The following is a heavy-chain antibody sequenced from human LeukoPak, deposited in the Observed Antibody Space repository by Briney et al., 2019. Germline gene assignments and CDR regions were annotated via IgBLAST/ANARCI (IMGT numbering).Heavy chain of an antibody. Sequence: GGSLRLSCAASGFTFSSYSMNWVRQAPGKGLEWVSSISSSSSYIYYADSVKGRFTNSRDNAKNSLYLQMNSLRAEDTAVYYCARDIPNGRNDAFDIWGQGTMVTVSS. D-gene: IGHD2-8*01. CDR1: GFTFSSYS. J-gene: IGHJ3*02. CDR2: ISSSSSYI. V-gene: IGHV3-21*01. CDR3: ARDIPNGRNDAFDI.